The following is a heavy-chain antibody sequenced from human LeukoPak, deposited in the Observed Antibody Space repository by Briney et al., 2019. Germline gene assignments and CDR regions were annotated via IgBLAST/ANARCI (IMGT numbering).Heavy chain of an antibody. D-gene: IGHD1-26*01. V-gene: IGHV3-7*03. CDR2: INKDGGEK. J-gene: IGHJ1*01. CDR1: GFTFSSYW. Sequence: GSLRLSCAASGFTFSSYWMSWVRQAPGKGLEWVANINKDGGEKYYVDSVKGRFTISRDNAKNSLYLQMNSLRADDTAVYYCVKDSPPRYSGSPPADWGQGTLVTVSS. CDR3: VKDSPPRYSGSPPAD.